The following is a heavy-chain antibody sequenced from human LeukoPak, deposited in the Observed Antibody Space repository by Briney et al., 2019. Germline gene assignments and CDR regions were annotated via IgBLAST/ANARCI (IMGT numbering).Heavy chain of an antibody. CDR1: GFTFSAYG. J-gene: IGHJ5*02. V-gene: IGHV3-23*01. CDR2: ISGSGGST. CDR3: ATAAVPFFVHWFDP. D-gene: IGHD3-3*01. Sequence: GESLRLSCAASGFTFSAYGMSWVRQSPGKGLEWVAGISGSGGSTYYADSVKGGFIISRDTPKNTVYLQVNSLPVEDTAVYFCATAAVPFFVHWFDPWGEGTLVTLSS.